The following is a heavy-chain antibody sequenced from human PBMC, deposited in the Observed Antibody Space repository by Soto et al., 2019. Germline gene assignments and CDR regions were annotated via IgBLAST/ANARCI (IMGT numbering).Heavy chain of an antibody. J-gene: IGHJ6*02. D-gene: IGHD3-10*01. CDR1: GGSISSGDYY. V-gene: IGHV4-30-4*01. Sequence: SETLSLTCTVSGGSISSGDYYWSWIRQPPGRGLEWIGYIFYSGTTSHNPSLRSRVTISVDTSKNQFSLKLTSVTAADAAVYYCARGLNYFGSGTYNYYYGMDVWGQGTTVTVPS. CDR3: ARGLNYFGSGTYNYYYGMDV. CDR2: IFYSGTT.